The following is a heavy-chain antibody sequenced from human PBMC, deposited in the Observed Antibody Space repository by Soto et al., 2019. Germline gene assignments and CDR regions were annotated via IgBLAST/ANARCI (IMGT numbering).Heavy chain of an antibody. D-gene: IGHD3-9*01. Sequence: SETLSLTCTVSGGSISSGGYYCSWIRQHPGKGLEWIGYIYYSGSTYYNPSLKSRVTISVDTSKNQFSLKLSSVTAADTAVYYCASSGPDYDILTGYSGFDPWGQGTLVTVSS. CDR3: ASSGPDYDILTGYSGFDP. CDR1: GGSISSGGYY. CDR2: IYYSGST. J-gene: IGHJ5*02. V-gene: IGHV4-31*03.